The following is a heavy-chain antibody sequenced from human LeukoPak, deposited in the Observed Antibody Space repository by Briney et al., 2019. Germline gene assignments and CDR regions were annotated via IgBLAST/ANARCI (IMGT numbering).Heavy chain of an antibody. J-gene: IGHJ4*02. CDR3: ARGSYYLDC. Sequence: GGSLRLSCAASGFTFSTYGMSWVRQAPGKGLEWVSATSDSGVSTYYADSVKGRFTISRDNSKNTLYLQMNSLRAEDTAVYYCARGSYYLDCWGQGILVTVSS. CDR2: TSDSGVST. CDR1: GFTFSTYG. V-gene: IGHV3-23*01.